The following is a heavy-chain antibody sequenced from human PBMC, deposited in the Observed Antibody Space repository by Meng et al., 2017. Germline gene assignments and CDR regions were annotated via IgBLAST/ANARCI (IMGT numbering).Heavy chain of an antibody. CDR1: GDRVSSNSAA. Sequence: QIQLRESGPGLVKPSQTPSLICAISGDRVSSNSAAWNWIRQSPSRGLEWLGRAYYRSKWYHDYAESVKSRISIDPDTSKNQFSLQLRSVTPEDSAVYYCARSSYSFDSWGQRTLVTASS. V-gene: IGHV6-1*01. CDR2: AYYRSKWYH. CDR3: ARSSYSFDS. J-gene: IGHJ4*02. D-gene: IGHD1-26*01.